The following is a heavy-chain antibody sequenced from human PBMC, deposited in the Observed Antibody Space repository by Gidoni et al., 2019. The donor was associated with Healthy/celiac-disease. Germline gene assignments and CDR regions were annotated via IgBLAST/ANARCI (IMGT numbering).Heavy chain of an antibody. Sequence: QVQLQESGPGLVKPSETLSLTCTVSGGSISSYYWSWIRQPPGKGLEWIGYIYYRGSTNYNPSLKSRVTISVDTSKNQFSLKLSSVTAADTAGYYCARVVPAANHHYYYGMDVWGQGTTVTVSS. CDR2: IYYRGST. J-gene: IGHJ6*02. CDR3: ARVVPAANHHYYYGMDV. V-gene: IGHV4-59*01. D-gene: IGHD2-2*01. CDR1: GGSISSYY.